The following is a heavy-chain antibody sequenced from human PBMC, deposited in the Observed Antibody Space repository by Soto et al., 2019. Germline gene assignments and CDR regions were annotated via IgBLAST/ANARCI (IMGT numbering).Heavy chain of an antibody. D-gene: IGHD4-17*01. CDR1: GGSISSYY. CDR3: ARSYGDGKYYFDY. V-gene: IGHV4-59*01. CDR2: IYYSGST. Sequence: SETLSLTCTVSGGSISSYYWSWIRQPPGKGLEWIGYIYYSGSTNYNPSLKSRVTISVDTSKSQFSLKLSSVTAADTAVYYCARSYGDGKYYFDYWGQGTLVTVSS. J-gene: IGHJ4*02.